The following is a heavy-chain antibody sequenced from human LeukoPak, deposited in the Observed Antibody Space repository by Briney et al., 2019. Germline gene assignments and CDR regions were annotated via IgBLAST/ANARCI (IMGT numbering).Heavy chain of an antibody. CDR2: INHSGST. CDR1: GASVNSGSHY. D-gene: IGHD3-22*01. CDR3: ARSHYYDSSGYDPYFDY. J-gene: IGHJ4*02. V-gene: IGHV4-34*01. Sequence: SETLSLTCTVSGASVNSGSHYWSWFRQPPGKGLEWIGEINHSGSTNYNPSLKSRVTISVDTSKNQFSLRLSSVTAADTAVYYCARSHYYDSSGYDPYFDYWGQGTLVTVSS.